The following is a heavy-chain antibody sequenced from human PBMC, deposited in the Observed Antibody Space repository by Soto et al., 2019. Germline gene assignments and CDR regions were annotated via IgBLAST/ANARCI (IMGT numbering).Heavy chain of an antibody. J-gene: IGHJ4*01. CDR2: IKQDGSEK. D-gene: IGHD2-8*01. V-gene: IGHV3-7*01. CDR3: ARATHCTNGVCYTLLDY. CDR1: GFTFSSYW. Sequence: GGSLRLSCAASGFTFSSYWMSWVRQAPGKGLEWVANIKQDGSEKYYVDSVKGRFTISRDNAKNSLYLQMNSLRAEDTAVYYCARATHCTNGVCYTLLDYWGHGTLVTVSS.